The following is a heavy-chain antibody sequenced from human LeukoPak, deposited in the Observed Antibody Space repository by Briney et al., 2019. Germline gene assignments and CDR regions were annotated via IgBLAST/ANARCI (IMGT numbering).Heavy chain of an antibody. J-gene: IGHJ6*03. V-gene: IGHV3-23*01. D-gene: IGHD2-8*01. CDR3: AKRVTMVYYYMDV. CDR2: ISGSGGST. Sequence: GGTLRLSCAASGFTFSSYGMSWVRQAPGKGLEWVSAISGSGGSTYYADSVKGRFTISRDNSKNTLYLQMNSLRAEDTAVYYCAKRVTMVYYYMDVWGKGTTVTISS. CDR1: GFTFSSYG.